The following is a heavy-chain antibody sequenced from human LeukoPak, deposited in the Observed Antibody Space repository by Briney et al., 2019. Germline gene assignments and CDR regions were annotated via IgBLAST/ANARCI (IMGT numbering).Heavy chain of an antibody. D-gene: IGHD4-17*01. V-gene: IGHV3-66*02. CDR3: VRSPTYGD. CDR1: GFTVSSNY. Sequence: GSLRLSCAASGFTVSSNYMSWVRQAPGKGLEWVSVIYSGGSTDYADSVKGRFTISRDNSKNTLYLQMNSLRAEDTAVYYCVRSPTYGDWGQGTLVTVSS. J-gene: IGHJ4*02. CDR2: IYSGGST.